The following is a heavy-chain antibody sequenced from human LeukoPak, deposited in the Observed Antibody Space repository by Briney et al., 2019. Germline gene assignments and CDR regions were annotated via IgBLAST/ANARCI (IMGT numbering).Heavy chain of an antibody. D-gene: IGHD1-26*01. Sequence: SETLSLTCTVSGGSISSSSYYWGWIRQPPGKGLEWIGSIYYSGSTYYNPSLKSRVTISVDTSKNQFSLKLSSVTAADTAVYYCAREPPEWETGVDYWGQGTLVTVSS. CDR1: GGSISSSSYY. J-gene: IGHJ4*02. V-gene: IGHV4-39*02. CDR3: AREPPEWETGVDY. CDR2: IYYSGST.